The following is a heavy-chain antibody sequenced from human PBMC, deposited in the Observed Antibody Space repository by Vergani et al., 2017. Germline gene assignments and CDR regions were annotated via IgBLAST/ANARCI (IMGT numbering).Heavy chain of an antibody. J-gene: IGHJ5*02. CDR1: GGSISSGGYY. D-gene: IGHD1-26*01. V-gene: IGHV4-31*03. Sequence: QVQLQESGPGLVKPSQTLSLTCTVSGGSISSGGYYWSWIRQHPGKGLEWIGYIYYSGSTYYNPALKSRVTISGDTSKNQFSLKLSSVTAADTAVYYCARDRMVGEFDPWGQGTLVTVSS. CDR2: IYYSGST. CDR3: ARDRMVGEFDP.